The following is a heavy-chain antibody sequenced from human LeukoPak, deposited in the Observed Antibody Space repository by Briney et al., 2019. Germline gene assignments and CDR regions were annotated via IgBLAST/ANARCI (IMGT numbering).Heavy chain of an antibody. CDR1: GYTFTIYY. D-gene: IGHD1-14*01. V-gene: IGHV1-46*01. Sequence: ASVKVSCKASGYTFTIYYMHWVRQAPGQGLEWMGLINPNGGSTTYAQKFQGRVTMTRDTSTSTVYMNLSSLRSEDTAVYPCARGNPPYYFNYWGQGTLVTVSS. J-gene: IGHJ4*02. CDR3: ARGNPPYYFNY. CDR2: INPNGGST.